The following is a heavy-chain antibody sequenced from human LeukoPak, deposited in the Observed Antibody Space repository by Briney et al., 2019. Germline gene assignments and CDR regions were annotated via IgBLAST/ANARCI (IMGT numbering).Heavy chain of an antibody. CDR1: GLTFSNYA. CDR3: AKDFPDTTMITLIFDY. D-gene: IGHD5-18*01. Sequence: GGSLRLSCAASGLTFSNYAMTWVRQAPGKGLEWVSAISGSGYSTYYADSVKGRFTISRDNSKNTLYLQMNSLRAEDTAVYYCAKDFPDTTMITLIFDYWGQGTLVTVSS. CDR2: ISGSGYST. J-gene: IGHJ4*02. V-gene: IGHV3-23*01.